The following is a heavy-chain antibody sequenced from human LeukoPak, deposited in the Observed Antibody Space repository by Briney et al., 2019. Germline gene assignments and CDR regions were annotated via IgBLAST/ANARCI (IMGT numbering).Heavy chain of an antibody. CDR3: ASYCGTTSCPFDY. Sequence: SQTLSLTCTVSGGSISSGGYHWGWIRQPPGKGLEWIGYIYHGGNTYYNPSLKSRVTISLDRSKNQFSLRLTSVTAADAAVYYCASYCGTTSCPFDYWGQGTLVTVSS. CDR2: IYHGGNT. CDR1: GGSISSGGYH. J-gene: IGHJ4*02. V-gene: IGHV4-30-2*01. D-gene: IGHD2-2*01.